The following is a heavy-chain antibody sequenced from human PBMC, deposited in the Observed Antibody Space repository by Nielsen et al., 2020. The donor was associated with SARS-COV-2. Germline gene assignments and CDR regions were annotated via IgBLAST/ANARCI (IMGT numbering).Heavy chain of an antibody. Sequence: SETLSLTCAVYGGSFSGYYWSWIRQPPGKGLEWIGEINHSGSTNYNPSLKSRVTISVDTSKNQFSLKLSSVTAADTAVYYCARDPHVLRFWVFDSWGQGTLVTVSS. CDR3: ARDPHVLRFWVFDS. CDR2: INHSGST. J-gene: IGHJ4*02. V-gene: IGHV4-34*01. D-gene: IGHD3-3*01. CDR1: GGSFSGYY.